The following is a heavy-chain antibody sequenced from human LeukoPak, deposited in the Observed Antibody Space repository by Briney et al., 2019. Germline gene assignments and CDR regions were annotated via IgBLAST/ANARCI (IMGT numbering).Heavy chain of an antibody. D-gene: IGHD6-13*01. CDR2: IYYSGST. CDR3: ARRVYRDAFDI. V-gene: IGHV4-59*08. CDR1: GFTFSSYA. J-gene: IGHJ3*02. Sequence: GSLRLSCAASGFTFSSYAMSWIRQPPGKGLEWIGYIYYSGSTNYNPSLKSRVTISVDTSKNQFSLKLSSVTAADTAVYYCARRVYRDAFDIWGQGTMVTVSS.